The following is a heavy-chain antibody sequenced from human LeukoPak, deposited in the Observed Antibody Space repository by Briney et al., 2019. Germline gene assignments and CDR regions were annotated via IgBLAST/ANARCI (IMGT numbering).Heavy chain of an antibody. CDR3: ARENYCTNGVCWAFDP. CDR2: IYYTGST. V-gene: IGHV4-39*07. J-gene: IGHJ5*02. D-gene: IGHD2-8*01. Sequence: SETLPLTCTVSGGSISSSDYYWGWIRQPPGKGLEWIGNIYYTGSTSYNSSLKSRVTISVDTSKNQFSLQLSSVTAADTAVYYCARENYCTNGVCWAFDPWGQGTLVTVSS. CDR1: GGSISSSDYY.